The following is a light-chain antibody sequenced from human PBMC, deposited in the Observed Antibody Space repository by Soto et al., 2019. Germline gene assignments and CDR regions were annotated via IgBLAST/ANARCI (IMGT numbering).Light chain of an antibody. V-gene: IGLV2-14*01. Sequence: QSVLTQPASASGSPVQSITFSCTGTSNDICGYSYVYWYQQHPRKAPKLMIFDVSNGPSGVSYRFSVSTSGNTASLTISGLQAEDEADYYCSSYTRSSTLLCGGGTTLTVL. CDR3: SSYTRSSTLL. CDR2: DVS. CDR1: SNDICGYSY. J-gene: IGLJ2*01.